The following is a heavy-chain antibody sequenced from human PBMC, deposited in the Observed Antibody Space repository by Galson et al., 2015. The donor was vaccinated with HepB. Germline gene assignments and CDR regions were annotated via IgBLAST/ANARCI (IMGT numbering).Heavy chain of an antibody. V-gene: IGHV3-21*01. CDR1: GFIFRNYG. Sequence: LRLSCAASGFIFRNYGMNWVRQAPGKGLEWVSSISSSSSYIYYADSVKGRFTISRDNAKNSLYLQMNSLRAEDTAVYYCARDRVDSSGWYPRRKYNWFDPWGQGTLVTVSS. CDR2: ISSSSSYI. CDR3: ARDRVDSSGWYPRRKYNWFDP. D-gene: IGHD6-19*01. J-gene: IGHJ5*02.